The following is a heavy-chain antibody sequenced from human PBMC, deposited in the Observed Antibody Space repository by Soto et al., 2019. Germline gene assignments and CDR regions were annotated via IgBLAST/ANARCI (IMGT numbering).Heavy chain of an antibody. CDR1: GFTFSNHG. J-gene: IGHJ4*02. Sequence: QVQLVESGGGVVQPGRSLRLSCAASGFTFSNHGMHWVRLAPGKGLEWVAVISYDSSDKYYADSVKGRFTISRDNSKNTLYLQMNSLRLEDTAVYYCATWGEVAGGIFDYWGQGTLVTVSS. CDR3: ATWGEVAGGIFDY. D-gene: IGHD6-19*01. CDR2: ISYDSSDK. V-gene: IGHV3-30*03.